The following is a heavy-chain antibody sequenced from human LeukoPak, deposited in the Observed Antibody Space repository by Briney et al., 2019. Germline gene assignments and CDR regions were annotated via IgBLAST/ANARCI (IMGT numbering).Heavy chain of an antibody. V-gene: IGHV4-4*07. J-gene: IGHJ4*02. CDR2: VSTREGT. CDR1: GGSVTSDY. Sequence: PSETLSLTYTVSGGSVTSDYWSWLRQPAGEGLEWIGRVSTREGTNHNPSLKSRVTLSLDTSKNQFSLKLSSVTAADTAVYYCARDNGASGWSHQSFDYWSQGTLVTVSS. CDR3: ARDNGASGWSHQSFDY. D-gene: IGHD6-19*01.